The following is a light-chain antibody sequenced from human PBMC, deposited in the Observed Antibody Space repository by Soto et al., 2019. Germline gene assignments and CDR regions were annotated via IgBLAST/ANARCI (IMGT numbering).Light chain of an antibody. CDR2: GAS. V-gene: IGKV3-15*01. CDR3: QQYNNWPPLT. J-gene: IGKJ4*01. CDR1: QSVSSN. Sequence: DIVMTQSPATLSVSPGERATLSCRASQSVSSNLAWYQQKPGQAPSLLIYGASTRANGIPARFSGSGSGTEFTLTISSLQSEDIAVYYCQQYNNWPPLTFGGGTKVEIK.